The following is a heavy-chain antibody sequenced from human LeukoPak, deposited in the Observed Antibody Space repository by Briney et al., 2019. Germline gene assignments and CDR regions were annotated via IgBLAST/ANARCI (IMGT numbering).Heavy chain of an antibody. CDR1: GFTVSSNY. CDR2: IYSGGST. V-gene: IGHV3-53*01. Sequence: GGSLRLSCAASGFTVSSNYMSWVRQAPGKGLEWVSVIYSGGSTYYASVKGRFTISRDNSKNTLYLQMNSLRAEDTAVYYCARGGRPPPWSYGMDVWGQGTTVTVSS. J-gene: IGHJ6*02. D-gene: IGHD2-8*02. CDR3: ARGGRPPPWSYGMDV.